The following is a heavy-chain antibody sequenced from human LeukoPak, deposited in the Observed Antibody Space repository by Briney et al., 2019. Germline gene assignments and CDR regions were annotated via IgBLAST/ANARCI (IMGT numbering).Heavy chain of an antibody. Sequence: GGSLRLSCAASGFTFSSYGMHWVRQAPGKGLEWVAFIRYDGSNKYYADSVKGRFTISRDNSKNTLYLQMNSLRAEDTAVYYCAKSQATVVTPPSRYYYMDVWGKGTTVTVSS. CDR2: IRYDGSNK. V-gene: IGHV3-30*02. CDR1: GFTFSSYG. CDR3: AKSQATVVTPPSRYYYMDV. J-gene: IGHJ6*03. D-gene: IGHD4-23*01.